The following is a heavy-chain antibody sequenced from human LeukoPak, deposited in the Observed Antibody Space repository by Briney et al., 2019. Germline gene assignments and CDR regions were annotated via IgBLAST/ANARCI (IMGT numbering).Heavy chain of an antibody. J-gene: IGHJ5*01. CDR1: GYTLSGDI. CDR3: ARDQYGDSKGWFDS. CDR2: ISANHSNT. V-gene: IGHV1-18*01. Sequence: VSPEGSGYTLSGDITTSVSDSPRRGLGRRGWISANHSNTNYAQNLQGRVTLTTDTATSKAYMELRSLRADDTAVYYCARDQYGDSKGWFDSWGQGTLVTVSS. D-gene: IGHD3-22*01.